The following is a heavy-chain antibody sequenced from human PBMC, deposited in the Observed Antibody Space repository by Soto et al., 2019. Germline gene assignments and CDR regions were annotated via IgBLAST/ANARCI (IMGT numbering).Heavy chain of an antibody. Sequence: SVKVSCKASGFTFTSSAVQWVRQACGQRLEWIGWIVVGSGNTNYAQKFQERVTITRDMSTSTAYMELSSLRSEDTAVYYCAADLSDYDFWSGYYRYYYYGMDVWGQGTTVTVSS. CDR3: AADLSDYDFWSGYYRYYYYGMDV. J-gene: IGHJ6*02. V-gene: IGHV1-58*01. CDR2: IVVGSGNT. CDR1: GFTFTSSA. D-gene: IGHD3-3*01.